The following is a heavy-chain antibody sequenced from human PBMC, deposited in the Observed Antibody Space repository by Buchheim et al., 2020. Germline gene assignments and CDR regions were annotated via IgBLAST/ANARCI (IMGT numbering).Heavy chain of an antibody. CDR2: INPSGGST. J-gene: IGHJ6*02. D-gene: IGHD2-21*02. CDR3: ARDKIYSSAYCGGDCYFYYYYGMDV. CDR1: GYTFTSYY. V-gene: IGHV1-46*01. Sequence: QVQLVQSGAEVKKPGASVKVSCKASGYTFTSYYMHWVRQAPGQGLEWMGIINPSGGSTSYAQKFQGRVTMTRDTSTSTVYMELSSLRSEDTAVYYCARDKIYSSAYCGGDCYFYYYYGMDVWGQGTT.